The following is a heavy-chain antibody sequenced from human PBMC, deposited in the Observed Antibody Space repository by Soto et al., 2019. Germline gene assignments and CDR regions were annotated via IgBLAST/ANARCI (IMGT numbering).Heavy chain of an antibody. Sequence: NPGGSLRLSCTASGFTFGDYAMSWFRQAPGKGLEWVGFIRSKAYGGTTEYAASVKGRFTISRDDSKSIAYLQMNSLKTEDTAVYYCTRGLEWELPPWYYGMDVWGQGTTVTVSS. CDR1: GFTFGDYA. CDR3: TRGLEWELPPWYYGMDV. J-gene: IGHJ6*02. D-gene: IGHD1-26*01. CDR2: IRSKAYGGTT. V-gene: IGHV3-49*05.